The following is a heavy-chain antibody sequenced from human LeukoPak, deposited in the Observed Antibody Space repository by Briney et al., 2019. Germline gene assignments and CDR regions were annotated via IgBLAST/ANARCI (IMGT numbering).Heavy chain of an antibody. CDR3: ARAPYGDCIDY. CDR1: GFTFSSYW. V-gene: IGHV3-74*01. D-gene: IGHD4-17*01. CDR2: INSDGSNT. J-gene: IGHJ4*02. Sequence: PGGSLRLSCAASGFTFSSYWMHWVRHAPGKGLVWVSRINSDGSNTNCADSVKGRFTLSRDNAKNTLYLQMNSLRVEDTAMYYCARAPYGDCIDYWGQGTPVTVSS.